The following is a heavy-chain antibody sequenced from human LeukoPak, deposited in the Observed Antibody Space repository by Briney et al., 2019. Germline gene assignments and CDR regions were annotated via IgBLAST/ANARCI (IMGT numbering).Heavy chain of an antibody. CDR3: AKARTHEYSNYNY. D-gene: IGHD4-11*01. CDR2: ISGSGDNT. V-gene: IGHV3-23*01. J-gene: IGHJ4*02. CDR1: GFTFSSYA. Sequence: AGGSLRLSCAASGFTFSSYAMSWVRQAPGKGLEWVSVISGSGDNTYYADSVKGRFTIFRDNSKNTLYLQMNSLRAEDTAVYYCAKARTHEYSNYNYWGQGTLVTVSS.